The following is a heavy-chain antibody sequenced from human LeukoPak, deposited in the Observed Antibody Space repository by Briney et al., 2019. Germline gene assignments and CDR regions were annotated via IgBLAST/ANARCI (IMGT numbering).Heavy chain of an antibody. V-gene: IGHV1-69*05. CDR1: GGTFSSYA. CDR3: ARDNYAGANWFDP. Sequence: SVKVSCKASGGTFSSYAISWVRQAPGQGLEWMGGIIPIFGTANYAQKFQGRVTITTDESTSTAYMELCSLRSEDTAVYYCARDNYAGANWFDPWGQGTLVTVSS. J-gene: IGHJ5*02. D-gene: IGHD1-7*01. CDR2: IIPIFGTA.